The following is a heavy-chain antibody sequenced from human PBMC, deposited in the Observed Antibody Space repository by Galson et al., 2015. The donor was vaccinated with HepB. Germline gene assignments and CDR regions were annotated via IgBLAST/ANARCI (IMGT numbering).Heavy chain of an antibody. J-gene: IGHJ4*02. CDR1: GFSLSTTGVG. V-gene: IGHV2-5*02. Sequence: PALVKPTQTLTLTCTFSGFSLSTTGVGVGWIRQPPGKALEWLTLIYWDDDKRYTPSLKSRLTITKDTSKNQVVLTMTNMDPVDTATYYCAHKTLGELSSFSFDYWGQGTLVTVSS. CDR2: IYWDDDK. D-gene: IGHD3-16*02. CDR3: AHKTLGELSSFSFDY.